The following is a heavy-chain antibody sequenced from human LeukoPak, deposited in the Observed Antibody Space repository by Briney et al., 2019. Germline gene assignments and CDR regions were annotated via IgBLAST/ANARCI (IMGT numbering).Heavy chain of an antibody. D-gene: IGHD3-10*01. CDR2: ISAYNGNT. CDR1: GYTFTSYG. CDR3: ARLLWFGELRSDNWFDP. J-gene: IGHJ5*02. Sequence: GASVKVSCKASGYTFTSYGISWVRQAPGQGLEWMGWISAYNGNTNYAQKLQGRVTMTTDTSTSTAYMELRSLRSDDTAVYYCARLLWFGELRSDNWFDPWGQGTLVTVSS. V-gene: IGHV1-18*01.